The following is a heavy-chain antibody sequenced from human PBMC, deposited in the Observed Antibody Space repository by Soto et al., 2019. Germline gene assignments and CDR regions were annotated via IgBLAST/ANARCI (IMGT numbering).Heavy chain of an antibody. CDR2: ITPIFGTA. J-gene: IGHJ3*01. CDR3: ARELGYNWNYDV. V-gene: IGHV1-69*13. CDR1: VGTLGDSA. Sequence: SVKVSCKASVGTLGDSAISWVRQAPGQGLEWMGGITPIFGTANYAQKFQGRVTLTADESTSTAYMELSGLRSEDTAVYYCARELGYNWNYDVWGQGTMVTVSS. D-gene: IGHD1-7*01.